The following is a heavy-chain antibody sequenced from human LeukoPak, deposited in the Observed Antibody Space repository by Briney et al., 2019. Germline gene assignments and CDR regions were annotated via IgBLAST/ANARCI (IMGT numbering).Heavy chain of an antibody. CDR2: ISYDGSNK. CDR1: GFTFNSYG. Sequence: GRSLSLSWAASGFTFNSYGRQWLRQAPGRGRGGGAVISYDGSNKCYADSVKGRFTISRDNSKSTLYLQMNSLRAEDTAVYYCAKGRHYYDSSGPPFDYWGQGTMVTVSS. J-gene: IGHJ4*02. CDR3: AKGRHYYDSSGPPFDY. V-gene: IGHV3-30*18. D-gene: IGHD3-22*01.